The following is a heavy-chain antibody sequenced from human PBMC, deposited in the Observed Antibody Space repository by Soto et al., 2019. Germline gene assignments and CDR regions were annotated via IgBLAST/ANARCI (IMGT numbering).Heavy chain of an antibody. CDR1: GFNFSVYW. Sequence: GGSLRLSCAASGFNFSVYWMHWVRQAPGKGLVWVARLNSDGTYASSADSVKGRLTISRDNAKNTLYLQLNSLRAEDTAVYYCARGGAYGDYRSDFWGQGTLVTVSS. J-gene: IGHJ4*02. CDR3: ARGGAYGDYRSDF. D-gene: IGHD4-17*01. V-gene: IGHV3-74*01. CDR2: LNSDGTYA.